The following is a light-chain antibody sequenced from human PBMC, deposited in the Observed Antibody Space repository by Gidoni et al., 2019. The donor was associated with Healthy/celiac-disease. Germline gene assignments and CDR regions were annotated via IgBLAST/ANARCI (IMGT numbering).Light chain of an antibody. Sequence: ASVGDRVCITCRASQSISSYLNWYQQKPGKAPKLLIYAASSLQSGVPSRFSGSGSGTDFTLTISSLQPEDFATYYCQRSYSTQWTFGQGTKVEIK. CDR3: QRSYSTQWT. CDR2: AAS. V-gene: IGKV1-39*01. J-gene: IGKJ1*01. CDR1: QSISSY.